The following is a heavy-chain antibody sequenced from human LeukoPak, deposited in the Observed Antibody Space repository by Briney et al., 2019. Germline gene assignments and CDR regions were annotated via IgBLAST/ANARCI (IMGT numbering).Heavy chain of an antibody. CDR1: GYTFINYW. D-gene: IGHD7-27*01. Sequence: GESLKISCQGSGYTFINYWISWVRQMPGKGLEWLGRIDPTDSYTNYSPSFQGHVSISADKSISTAYLQWSSLKGSDTAMYYCARLLTGDDAFDIWGQGTMVTVSS. V-gene: IGHV5-10-1*01. CDR3: ARLLTGDDAFDI. J-gene: IGHJ3*02. CDR2: IDPTDSYT.